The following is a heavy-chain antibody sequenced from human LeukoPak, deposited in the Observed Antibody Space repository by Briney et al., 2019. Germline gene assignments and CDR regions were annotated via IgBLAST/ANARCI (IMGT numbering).Heavy chain of an antibody. Sequence: ASVKVSCKASGYTFTGYYMHWVRQAPGQGLEWMGWINSNSGATKYAQKFQGRVTLTRDTSITTAYMELSNLRSDDTAVFYCTRDKSLVNFDYWGQGTLVTVSS. CDR2: INSNSGAT. V-gene: IGHV1-2*02. J-gene: IGHJ4*02. CDR1: GYTFTGYY. CDR3: TRDKSLVNFDY. D-gene: IGHD3-16*01.